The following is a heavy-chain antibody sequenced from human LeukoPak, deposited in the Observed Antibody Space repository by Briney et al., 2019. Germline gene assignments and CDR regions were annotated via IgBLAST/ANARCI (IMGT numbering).Heavy chain of an antibody. Sequence: GGPLRLSCAASGFTVTSNYMSWVRQAPGKGLEWVSVIYSGGSTFYADSVKGRFTISRDNSKNTVYLQMNSLRAEDTAVYYCAREDYYGSGSWDWGQGTMVTVSS. CDR2: IYSGGST. J-gene: IGHJ3*01. CDR3: AREDYYGSGSWD. V-gene: IGHV3-66*01. D-gene: IGHD3-10*01. CDR1: GFTVTSNY.